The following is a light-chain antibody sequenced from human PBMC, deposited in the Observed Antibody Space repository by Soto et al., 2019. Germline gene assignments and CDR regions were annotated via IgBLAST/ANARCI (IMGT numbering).Light chain of an antibody. Sequence: DIQMTQSPSSLSASVGDRVTITCGASQSIGKHLNWYQQKPGKAPNLLIYAASTLQSGVPSRFSGSGSGTDFTLTISSLQPEDFATYYCQQLNPSPITFGQGTRLEL. CDR1: QSIGKH. CDR3: QQLNPSPIT. CDR2: AAS. J-gene: IGKJ5*01. V-gene: IGKV1-9*01.